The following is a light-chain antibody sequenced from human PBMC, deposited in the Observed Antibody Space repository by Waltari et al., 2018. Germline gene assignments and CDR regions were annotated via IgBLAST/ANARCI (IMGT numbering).Light chain of an antibody. CDR3: RQYGDSPIT. CDR1: QIVSSTY. CDR2: GAS. J-gene: IGKJ5*01. Sequence: EIVLPQFPGTLSLSPGDRATLSCRASQIVSSTYLAWYQQKPGQAPRLLIFGASSRATGIPDRFSGSGSGTDFTLTISRLEPEDFAVYYCRQYGDSPITFGQGTRLEIK. V-gene: IGKV3-20*01.